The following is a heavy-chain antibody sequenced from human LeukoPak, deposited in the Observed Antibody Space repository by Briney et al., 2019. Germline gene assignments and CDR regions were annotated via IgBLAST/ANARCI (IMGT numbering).Heavy chain of an antibody. Sequence: SETLSLTCSVSGGSVSSYYWSWIRQSPGKGLEWIGYIHNSGRTNYNPSLESRVTGFVDTSKNQVSLRLSSVTAADTAVYYCARHGTISSESYFDYWGQGALVTVSS. J-gene: IGHJ4*02. CDR3: ARHGTISSESYFDY. CDR1: GGSVSSYY. D-gene: IGHD1-14*01. V-gene: IGHV4-59*08. CDR2: IHNSGRT.